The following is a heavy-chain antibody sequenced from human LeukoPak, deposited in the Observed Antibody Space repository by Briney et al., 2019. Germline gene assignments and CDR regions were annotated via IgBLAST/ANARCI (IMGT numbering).Heavy chain of an antibody. CDR1: GGSISGSTYY. V-gene: IGHV4-39*07. J-gene: IGHJ5*02. Sequence: SETLSLTCTVSGGSISGSTYYWGWIRQTPGKGLEWIGSIYYSGSNYHNPSLKSRVSMSVDTSKNQFSLKLSSVTAADTAVYYCANMGYSYAPGLFDPWGQGTLVTVSS. CDR2: IYYSGSN. D-gene: IGHD5-18*01. CDR3: ANMGYSYAPGLFDP.